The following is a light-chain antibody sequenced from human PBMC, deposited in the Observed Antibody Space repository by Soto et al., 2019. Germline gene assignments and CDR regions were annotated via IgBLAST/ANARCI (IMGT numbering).Light chain of an antibody. CDR1: QSVSSN. Sequence: EKVMTQSPATLSLCPGERATLSCRASQSVSSNLAWYQQKPGQAPRLLIYGASSRATGIPVRFSGSGSGTEFTLTISSLQSEDFAVYYCQQYNNWPLTFGQGTRLEIK. CDR3: QQYNNWPLT. V-gene: IGKV3-15*01. J-gene: IGKJ5*01. CDR2: GAS.